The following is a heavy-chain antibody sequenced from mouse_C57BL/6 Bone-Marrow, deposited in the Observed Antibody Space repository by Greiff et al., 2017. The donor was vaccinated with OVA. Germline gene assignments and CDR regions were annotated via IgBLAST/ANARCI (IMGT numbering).Heavy chain of an antibody. CDR1: GYSFTDYN. CDR3: ARRGSYEAMDY. D-gene: IGHD1-1*02. CDR2: INPNYGTT. J-gene: IGHJ4*01. V-gene: IGHV1-39*01. Sequence: EVKLMESGPELVKPGASVKISCKASGYSFTDYNMNWVKQSTGKSLEWIGVINPNYGTTSYNQKFKGKATLTVDQSSSTAYMQLNSLTSEDSAVYYCARRGSYEAMDYWGQGTSVTVSS.